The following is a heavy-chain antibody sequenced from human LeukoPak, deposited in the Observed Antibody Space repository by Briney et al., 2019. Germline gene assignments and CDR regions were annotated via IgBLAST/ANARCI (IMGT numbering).Heavy chain of an antibody. V-gene: IGHV1-18*01. CDR3: ARGRYYDYVWGSYYHDY. D-gene: IGHD3-16*01. J-gene: IGHJ4*02. CDR1: GYTFTSYG. Sequence: ASVKVSCKASGYTFTSYGISWVRQAPGQGLEWMGWISAYNGNTNYAQKLQGRVTMTTDTSTSTAYMELRSLRSDDTAVYYCARGRYYDYVWGSYYHDYWGQGTLVTVSS. CDR2: ISAYNGNT.